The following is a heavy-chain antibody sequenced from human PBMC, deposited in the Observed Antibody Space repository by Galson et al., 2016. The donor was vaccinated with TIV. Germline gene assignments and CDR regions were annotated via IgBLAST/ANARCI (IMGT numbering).Heavy chain of an antibody. D-gene: IGHD2/OR15-2a*01. Sequence: SVKVSCKASGGSFSSYVFNWVRQAPGQGLEWMGNIIPLFGSANYAQKFQGRVTITADESTSTAYMELSRLRSEDTAIYYCAKDRNKAMDTYYYYYGVDVWGQGTTVTVSS. CDR1: GGSFSSYV. V-gene: IGHV1-69*13. CDR3: AKDRNKAMDTYYYYYGVDV. J-gene: IGHJ6*02. CDR2: IIPLFGSA.